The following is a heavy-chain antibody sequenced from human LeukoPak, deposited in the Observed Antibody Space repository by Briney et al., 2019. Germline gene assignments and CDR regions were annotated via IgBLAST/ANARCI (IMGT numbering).Heavy chain of an antibody. J-gene: IGHJ4*02. V-gene: IGHV4-34*01. CDR3: ARGPVWSSGWLPFDY. CDR1: GGSFSGYY. CDR2: INHSGST. D-gene: IGHD6-19*01. Sequence: SETLSLTCAVYGGSFSGYYWSWIRHPPGKGLEWIGEINHSGSTNYNPSLKSRVTISVDTSKNQFSLKLSSVTAADTAVYYCARGPVWSSGWLPFDYWGQGTLVTVSS.